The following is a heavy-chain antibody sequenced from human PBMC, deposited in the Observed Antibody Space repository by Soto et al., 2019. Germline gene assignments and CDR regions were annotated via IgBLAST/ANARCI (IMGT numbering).Heavy chain of an antibody. CDR3: AKVSGYYDFWSGLNWFDP. V-gene: IGHV3-23*01. CDR2: ISGSGGST. D-gene: IGHD3-3*01. Sequence: GGSLRLSCAASGFTFSSYAMSWVRQAPGKGLEWVSAISGSGGSTYYADSVKGRFTISRDNSKNTLYLQMNSLRAEDTAVYYCAKVSGYYDFWSGLNWFDPWGQGTLVTVSA. J-gene: IGHJ5*02. CDR1: GFTFSSYA.